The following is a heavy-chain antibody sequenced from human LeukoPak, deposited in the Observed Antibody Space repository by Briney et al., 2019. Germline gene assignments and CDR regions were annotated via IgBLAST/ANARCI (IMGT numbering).Heavy chain of an antibody. D-gene: IGHD6-19*01. CDR1: GYTFTSYD. J-gene: IGHJ5*02. CDR3: ARGPVAGTRIDP. V-gene: IGHV1-8*01. CDR2: MNPNSGNT. Sequence: ASVKVSCKASGYTFTSYDINWVRQAPGQGLGWMGWMNPNSGNTGYAQKFQGRVTMTRNTSISTAYMELSSLRSEDTAVYYCARGPVAGTRIDPWGQGTLVTVSS.